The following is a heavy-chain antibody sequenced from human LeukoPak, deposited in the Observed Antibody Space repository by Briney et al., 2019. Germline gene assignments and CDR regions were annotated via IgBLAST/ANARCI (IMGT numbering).Heavy chain of an antibody. V-gene: IGHV3-11*01. CDR3: ARDPSGSKYYDILAYYFDY. CDR1: GFTFSDYY. J-gene: IGHJ4*02. CDR2: ISSSGSTI. Sequence: GGSLRLSCAATGFTFSDYYMSWIRQAPGKGLEWVSYISSSGSTIYYADSVKGRFTISRDNAKNSPYLQMNSLRAEDTAVYYCARDPSGSKYYDILAYYFDYWGQGTLVTVSS. D-gene: IGHD3-9*01.